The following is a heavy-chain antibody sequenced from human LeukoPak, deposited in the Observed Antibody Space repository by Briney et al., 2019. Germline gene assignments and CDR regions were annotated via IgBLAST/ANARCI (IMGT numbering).Heavy chain of an antibody. D-gene: IGHD6-13*01. CDR3: AKDRAAAGPINWYFDL. CDR2: ISGSGGST. J-gene: IGHJ2*01. CDR1: GFTFSSYA. V-gene: IGHV3-23*01. Sequence: TGGSLRLSCAASGFTFSSYAMSWVRQAPGKGLEWVSAISGSGGSTYYADSVKGRFTISRDNSKNTLYLQMNSLRAEDTAVYHCAKDRAAAGPINWYFDLWGRGTLVTVSS.